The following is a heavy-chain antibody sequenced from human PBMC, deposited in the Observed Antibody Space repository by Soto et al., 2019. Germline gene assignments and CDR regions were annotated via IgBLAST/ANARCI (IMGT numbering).Heavy chain of an antibody. D-gene: IGHD4-4*01. CDR1: DGSISTYY. J-gene: IGHJ4*02. CDR2: IYATGTT. CDR3: ARDGYSNFDY. V-gene: IGHV4-4*07. Sequence: PSETLSLTCTVSDGSISTYYWSWIRKSAGKGLEWIGRIYATGTTDYNPSLKSRVMMSVDTSKKQFSLKLRSVTAADTAVYYCARDGYSNFDYWGQGTLVTVSS.